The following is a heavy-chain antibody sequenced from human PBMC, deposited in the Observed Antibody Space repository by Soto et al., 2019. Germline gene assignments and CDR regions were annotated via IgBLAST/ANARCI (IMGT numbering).Heavy chain of an antibody. D-gene: IGHD6-6*01. CDR1: GYTFTSYA. CDR3: ARTRSSIAARPPRYNWFDP. V-gene: IGHV1-3*01. Sequence: ASVKVSCKASGYTFTSYAMHWVRQAPGQRLEWMGWINAGNGNTKYSQTFQGRVTITRDTSASTAYMELRSLRSEDTAVYYCARTRSSIAARPPRYNWFDPWGQGTLVTVS. CDR2: INAGNGNT. J-gene: IGHJ5*02.